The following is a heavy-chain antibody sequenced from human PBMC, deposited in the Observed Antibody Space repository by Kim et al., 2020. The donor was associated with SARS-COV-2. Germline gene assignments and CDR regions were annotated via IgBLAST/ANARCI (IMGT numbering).Heavy chain of an antibody. CDR1: GGSFSGYY. J-gene: IGHJ5*02. D-gene: IGHD6-13*01. CDR3: ARGRGAAAGGGNWFDP. CDR2: INHSGST. Sequence: SETLSLTCAVYGGSFSGYYWSWIRQPPGKGLEWIGEINHSGSTNYNPSLKSRVTISVDTSKNQFSLKLSSVTAADTAVYYCARGRGAAAGGGNWFDPWGQGTLVTVSS. V-gene: IGHV4-34*01.